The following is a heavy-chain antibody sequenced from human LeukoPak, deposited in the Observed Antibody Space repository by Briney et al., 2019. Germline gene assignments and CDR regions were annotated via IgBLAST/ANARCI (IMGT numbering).Heavy chain of an antibody. CDR3: ARAPRQSSYYDS. J-gene: IGHJ5*01. D-gene: IGHD3-10*01. CDR1: GGSISSYY. Sequence: SETLSLTCTVSGGSISSYYWSWIRQPPGKGLEWIGTMYHSGSTYYTPSLRSRVSISVDTSTNEVSLRLTSVTVTDTAVYFCARAPRQSSYYDSWGQGTLVTISS. CDR2: MYHSGST. V-gene: IGHV4-59*08.